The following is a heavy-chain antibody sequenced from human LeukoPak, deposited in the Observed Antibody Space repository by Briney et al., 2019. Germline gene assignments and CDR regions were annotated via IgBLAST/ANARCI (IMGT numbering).Heavy chain of an antibody. D-gene: IGHD3-22*01. J-gene: IGHJ4*02. CDR3: ARDMGTMIVVVNQFDY. Sequence: PSGSLSLSCAASGFTFSSYGMLWVRQAPGKGLEWVAVIRYDGSNKHYADSVKGRFTISRDNSKNTLYLQMSSLRAEDTAVYYCARDMGTMIVVVNQFDYWGQGTLVTVSS. CDR1: GFTFSSYG. V-gene: IGHV3-33*01. CDR2: IRYDGSNK.